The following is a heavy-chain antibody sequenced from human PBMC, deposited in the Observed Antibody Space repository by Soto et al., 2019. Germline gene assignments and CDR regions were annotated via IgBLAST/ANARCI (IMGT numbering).Heavy chain of an antibody. CDR2: IIPILSMS. J-gene: IGHJ4*02. V-gene: IGHV1-69*02. CDR1: GGTFSSYT. CDR3: ARAYGSGSRPFDY. Sequence: QVQLVQSGAEVKNPGSSVRVSCKASGGTFSSYTLNWVRQAPGQGLEWMGRIIPILSMSTYAQKFQGRVSIIADKSTTTAYMTLSSLRSDDTAIYYGARAYGSGSRPFDYWGQGTLVTVSS. D-gene: IGHD3-10*01.